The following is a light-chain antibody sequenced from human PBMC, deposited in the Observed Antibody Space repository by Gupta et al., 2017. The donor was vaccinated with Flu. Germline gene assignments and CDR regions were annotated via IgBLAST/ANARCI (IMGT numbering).Light chain of an antibody. CDR2: EVS. V-gene: IGLV2-14*01. CDR3: SSYTGNSALCV. J-gene: IGLJ1*01. Sequence: QSALTQPASVSGSPGQSISISFTETTSDVGSYNNVSWYQQHPGKAPKLMIYEVSNRPSGVSNRFSGSKSGNTASLTISGLQAEDEADYYCSSYTGNSALCVFGTGTKITVL. CDR1: TSDVGSYNN.